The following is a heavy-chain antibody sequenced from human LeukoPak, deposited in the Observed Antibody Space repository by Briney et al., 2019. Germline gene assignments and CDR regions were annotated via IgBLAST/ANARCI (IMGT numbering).Heavy chain of an antibody. CDR1: GGSISSYY. CDR3: ARVTGYMIEDYFDY. V-gene: IGHV4-59*01. Sequence: SETLSLTCTVSGGSISSYYWSWIRQPPGKGLEWIGYIYYSGSTNYNPSLKSRVTISVDTSKNQFSLRLSSVTAADMAVYYCARVTGYMIEDYFDYWGQGTLVTVSS. D-gene: IGHD3-22*01. CDR2: IYYSGST. J-gene: IGHJ4*02.